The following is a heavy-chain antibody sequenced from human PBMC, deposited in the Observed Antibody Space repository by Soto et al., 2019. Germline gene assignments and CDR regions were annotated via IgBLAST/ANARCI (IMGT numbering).Heavy chain of an antibody. CDR2: IWYDGSNK. Sequence: PGGSLRLSCAASGFPFSXYGMHCVRQAPGKGLEWVAVIWYDGSNKYYADSVKGRFTISRDNSKNTLYLQMNSLRAEDTAVYYCASRRGYSYGYYVYYGMDVWGQGTTVTVSS. CDR3: ASRRGYSYGYYVYYGMDV. J-gene: IGHJ6*02. D-gene: IGHD5-18*01. V-gene: IGHV3-33*01. CDR1: GFPFSXYG.